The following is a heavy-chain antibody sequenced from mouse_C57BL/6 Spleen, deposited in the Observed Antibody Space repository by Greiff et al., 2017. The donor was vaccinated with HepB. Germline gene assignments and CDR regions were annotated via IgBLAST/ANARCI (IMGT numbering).Heavy chain of an antibody. CDR3: AVITTVVATDYYAMDY. D-gene: IGHD1-1*01. CDR1: GYTFTSYW. Sequence: VQLQQSGAELAKPGASVKLSCKASGYTFTSYWMHWVKQRPGQGLEWIGYINPSSGYTKYNQKFKDKATLTADKYSSTAYMQLSSLTYEDSAVYYCAVITTVVATDYYAMDYWGQGTSVTVSS. CDR2: INPSSGYT. V-gene: IGHV1-7*01. J-gene: IGHJ4*01.